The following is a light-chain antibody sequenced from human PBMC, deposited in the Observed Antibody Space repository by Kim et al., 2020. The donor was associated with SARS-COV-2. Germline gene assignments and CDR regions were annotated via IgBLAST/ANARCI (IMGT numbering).Light chain of an antibody. J-gene: IGKJ1*01. Sequence: SVGDRVTITCRASQGVGNFLAWYQQKPGKAPNLLIYGASSLRSGVPSRFSGSSSGTEFTLTIISLQPEDFATYYCLQLYNYPWTFGQGTKVDIK. V-gene: IGKV1-9*01. CDR3: LQLYNYPWT. CDR2: GAS. CDR1: QGVGNF.